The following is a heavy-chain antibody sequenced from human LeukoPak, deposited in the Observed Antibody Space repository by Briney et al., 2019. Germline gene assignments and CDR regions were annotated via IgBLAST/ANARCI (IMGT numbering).Heavy chain of an antibody. J-gene: IGHJ4*02. V-gene: IGHV3-23*01. CDR3: ARDLGGERTAEF. Sequence: GGSLRLSCAASGFTFTNHGMSWVRQALGKGLEWVSAITGSGDRTYYADSVKGRFTISRDNSKNTLYLQMDSLRAEDTAVYYCARDLGGERTAEFGGQGTLVTVSS. CDR1: GFTFTNHG. D-gene: IGHD2-21*01. CDR2: ITGSGDRT.